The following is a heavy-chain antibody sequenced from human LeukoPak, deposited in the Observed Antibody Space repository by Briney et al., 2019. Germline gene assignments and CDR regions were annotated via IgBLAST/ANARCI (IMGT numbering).Heavy chain of an antibody. CDR1: GVSISSSNSY. J-gene: IGHJ4*02. V-gene: IGHV4-39*01. D-gene: IGHD1-26*01. Sequence: SETLSLTCTVSGVSISSSNSYWGWIRQPPGKGLEWIGSIYYSGGTYYNPSLKSRVTISVDTSENKFSLKLSSVTAADTAVYYCARHSPSWGLRNFDYWGQGILVTVSS. CDR2: IYYSGGT. CDR3: ARHSPSWGLRNFDY.